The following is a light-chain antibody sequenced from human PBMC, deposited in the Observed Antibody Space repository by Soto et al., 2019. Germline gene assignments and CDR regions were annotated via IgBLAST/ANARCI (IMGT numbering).Light chain of an antibody. V-gene: IGKV1-39*01. J-gene: IGKJ4*01. CDR2: VAS. CDR3: QQSFSTPQP. Sequence: DIQLTQSPSYLSASIGVRLTITCRASQSIGTYLNWYQQKQGKAPKXXINVASTLQGGVPSRFSGSGSGTEYTLAISSLQNEDATTYYCQQSFSTPQPFGGGTKVDIK. CDR1: QSIGTY.